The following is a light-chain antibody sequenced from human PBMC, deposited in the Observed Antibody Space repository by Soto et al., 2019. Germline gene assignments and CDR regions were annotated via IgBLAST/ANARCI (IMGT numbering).Light chain of an antibody. CDR1: SSDVGGYNY. CDR2: DVS. CDR3: SSYTSSSLGV. V-gene: IGLV2-14*01. J-gene: IGLJ1*01. Sequence: QSALTQPASVSGSPGQSITTSCTGTSSDVGGYNYVSWYQQHPGKAPKLMIYDVSNRPSGVSNRFSGSKSGNTASLTISGLQAEDEADYYCSSYTSSSLGVFGTGTKVTVL.